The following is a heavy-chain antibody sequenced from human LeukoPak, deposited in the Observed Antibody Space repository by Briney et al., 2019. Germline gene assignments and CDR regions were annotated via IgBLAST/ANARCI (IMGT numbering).Heavy chain of an antibody. CDR3: ARDPYSGNDWDAFDI. D-gene: IGHD5-12*01. J-gene: IGHJ3*02. CDR1: GGSISSYY. Sequence: SETLSLTSTVPGGSISSYYWSWIRPPVGQGLKWIGRIYTSGSTNYNPSLKSRVTISVDKSKNQFSLKLSSVTAADTAVYYCARDPYSGNDWDAFDIWGQGTMVTVSS. V-gene: IGHV4-4*07. CDR2: IYTSGST.